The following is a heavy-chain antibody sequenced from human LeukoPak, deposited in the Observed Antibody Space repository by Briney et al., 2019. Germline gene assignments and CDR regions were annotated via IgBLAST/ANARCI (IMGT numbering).Heavy chain of an antibody. D-gene: IGHD3-10*01. J-gene: IGHJ5*02. Sequence: GGSLRLSCAASGFTFSSYSMNWVRQAPGKGLEWVSYISSSSSTIYYADSVKGRFTISRDNAKNSLYLQMNSLRAEDTAVYYCARDRVGYGSGSYDDGAWGQGTLVTVSS. V-gene: IGHV3-48*01. CDR2: ISSSSSTI. CDR1: GFTFSSYS. CDR3: ARDRVGYGSGSYDDGA.